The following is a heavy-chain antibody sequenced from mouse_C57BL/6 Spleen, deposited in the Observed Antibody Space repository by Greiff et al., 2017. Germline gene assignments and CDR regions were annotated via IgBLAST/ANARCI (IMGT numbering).Heavy chain of an antibody. V-gene: IGHV1-82*01. Sequence: SGPELVKPGASVKISCKASGYAFSSSWMNWVKQRPGKGLEWIGRIYPGDGDTNYNGKFKGKATLTADKSSSTAYMQLSSLTSEDSAVYFCARRLSYAMDYWGQGTSVTVSS. CDR1: GYAFSSSW. CDR3: ARRLSYAMDY. J-gene: IGHJ4*01. CDR2: IYPGDGDT. D-gene: IGHD1-2*01.